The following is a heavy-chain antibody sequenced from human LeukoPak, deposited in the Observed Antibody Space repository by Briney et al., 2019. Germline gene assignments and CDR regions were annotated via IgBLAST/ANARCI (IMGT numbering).Heavy chain of an antibody. CDR3: AGGSGWVSVD. D-gene: IGHD6-19*01. CDR2: ISWNSGSI. V-gene: IGHV3-9*01. CDR1: GFTFDDYA. J-gene: IGHJ4*02. Sequence: GGSLRLSCAASGFTFDDYAMHWVRQAPGKGLEWVSGISWNSGSIGYADSVKGRFTISRGNAKNSLYLQMNSLRAEDTAVYYCAGGSGWVSVDWGQGTLVTVSS.